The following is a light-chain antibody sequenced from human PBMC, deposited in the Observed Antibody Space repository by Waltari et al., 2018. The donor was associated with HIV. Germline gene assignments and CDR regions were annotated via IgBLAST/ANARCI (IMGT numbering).Light chain of an antibody. CDR3: HVWDSRRVI. CDR1: NIEGTS. CDR2: DDS. V-gene: IGLV3-21*04. Sequence: SYVLTQPPSVSVAPGKTARITCGGNNIEGTSVHWYQQRPGKAPVLVIYDDSDRPSGIPERFSGSNSGNTATLTISRVEAGDEADYYCHVWDSRRVIFGGGTRLTVL. J-gene: IGLJ2*01.